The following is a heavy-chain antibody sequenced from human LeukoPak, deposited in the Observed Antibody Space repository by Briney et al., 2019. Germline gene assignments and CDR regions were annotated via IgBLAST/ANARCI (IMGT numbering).Heavy chain of an antibody. V-gene: IGHV3-33*06. D-gene: IGHD2-21*02. Sequence: GGSLRLSCAASGFTFSSYGMHWVRQAPGKGLEWVAVIRYDGSNKYYADSVKGRFTISRDNSKNTLYLQMNSLRAEDTAVYYCAKGNCGGDCYSPDYWGQGTLVTVSS. J-gene: IGHJ4*02. CDR1: GFTFSSYG. CDR2: IRYDGSNK. CDR3: AKGNCGGDCYSPDY.